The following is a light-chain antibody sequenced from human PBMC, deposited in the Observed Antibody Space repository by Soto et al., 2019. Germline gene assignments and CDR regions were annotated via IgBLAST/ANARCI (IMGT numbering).Light chain of an antibody. CDR1: QRINTN. J-gene: IGKJ5*01. Sequence: TKSPTNTSLFPGATHTPSCSAGQRINTNLAWYQQKLGQAPRLIIYGASNRATGIPDRFSGSGSGTEFTLTIRRLKSEDCAVYYCQKNNNWPQINVGKGQRLAI. CDR2: GAS. V-gene: IGKV3D-15*01. CDR3: QKNNNWPQIN.